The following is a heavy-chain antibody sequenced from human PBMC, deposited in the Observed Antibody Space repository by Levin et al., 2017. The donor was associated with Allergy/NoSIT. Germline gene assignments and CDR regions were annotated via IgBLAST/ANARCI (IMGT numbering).Heavy chain of an antibody. J-gene: IGHJ1*01. V-gene: IGHV2-70*11. CDR2: IDWDDDK. Sequence: SGPTLVKPTQTLTLTCTLSGFSINTNGVCVGWIRQPPGKALEWLARIDWDDDKYYSTSLKTRLTISKDTSKNQVVLKMTNMDAVDTATYYCARIIYRRSKRPAEGLQDWGQGTLVTVSS. D-gene: IGHD1-26*01. CDR3: ARIIYRRSKRPAEGLQD. CDR1: GFSINTNGVC.